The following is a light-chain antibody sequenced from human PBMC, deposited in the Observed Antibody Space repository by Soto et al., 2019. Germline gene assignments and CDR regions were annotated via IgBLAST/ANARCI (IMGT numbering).Light chain of an antibody. J-gene: IGLJ2*01. Sequence: QSALTQPASVSGSPGQSITISCTGTSSDVGGYKYDSWYQQHPGKAPKLMIYDVSNRPSGVSNRFSGSKSGNTASLTISGLQAEDEADYYCSSYTSSSTPLFGGGTKLTVL. V-gene: IGLV2-14*01. CDR2: DVS. CDR1: SSDVGGYKY. CDR3: SSYTSSSTPL.